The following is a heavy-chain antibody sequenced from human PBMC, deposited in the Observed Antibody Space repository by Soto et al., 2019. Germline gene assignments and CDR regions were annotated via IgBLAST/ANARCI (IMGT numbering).Heavy chain of an antibody. CDR1: TDSMDGFY. D-gene: IGHD2-15*01. CDR2: VDYTGNT. Sequence: NPSETLSLTCTVSTDSMDGFYWNWIRQPPGKGLEWIGYVDYTGNTNYNPSLRSRVSISIDTSKNQFSLQLSSVIAADTAIYYCARDATLRHWGHGTLVTVSS. CDR3: ARDATLRH. J-gene: IGHJ4*01. V-gene: IGHV4-59*01.